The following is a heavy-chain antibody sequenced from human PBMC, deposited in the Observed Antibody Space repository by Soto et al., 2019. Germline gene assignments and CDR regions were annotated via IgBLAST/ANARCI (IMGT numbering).Heavy chain of an antibody. CDR3: ALHYGSGSNYYYYGMDV. D-gene: IGHD3-10*01. CDR2: IIPIFGTA. Sequence: QVQLVQSGAEVKKPGSSVKVSCKASGGTFSSYAISWVRQAPGQGLEWMGGIIPIFGTADYAQKIQGRVTITADESTSTAYMELSSLRSEDTAVYYCALHYGSGSNYYYYGMDVWGQGTTVTVSS. J-gene: IGHJ6*02. CDR1: GGTFSSYA. V-gene: IGHV1-69*12.